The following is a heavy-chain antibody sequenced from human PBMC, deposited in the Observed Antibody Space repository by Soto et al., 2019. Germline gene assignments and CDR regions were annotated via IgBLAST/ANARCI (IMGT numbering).Heavy chain of an antibody. V-gene: IGHV1-18*01. D-gene: IGHD5-18*01. Sequence: QVQLVQSGAEVKKPGASVKVSCKASGYTFTSYGISWVRQAPGPGLEWMGWISAYNGNTNYAQKLQGRVTMTTDTSTSTAYMELRSLRADDTAVYYCARAVDTAIVTIYYYYMDVWGKGTTVTVS. CDR1: GYTFTSYG. CDR3: ARAVDTAIVTIYYYYMDV. CDR2: ISAYNGNT. J-gene: IGHJ6*03.